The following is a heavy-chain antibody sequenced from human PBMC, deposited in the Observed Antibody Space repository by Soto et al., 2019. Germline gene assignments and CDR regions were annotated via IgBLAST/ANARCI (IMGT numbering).Heavy chain of an antibody. D-gene: IGHD7-27*01. Sequence: GGSLRLSCAASGFTFTNAWMHWVRQAPGKGLEWVGRIKRIADGETADYTTAVKGRFTISRDDTMNTLTLQMNSLKTEDTAVYYCAADWPGDSYPVDYWGQGTLVTVSS. CDR3: AADWPGDSYPVDY. V-gene: IGHV3-15*07. J-gene: IGHJ4*02. CDR2: IKRIADGETA. CDR1: GFTFTNAW.